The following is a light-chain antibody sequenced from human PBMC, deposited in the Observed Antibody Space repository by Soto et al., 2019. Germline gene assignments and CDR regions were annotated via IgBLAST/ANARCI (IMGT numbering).Light chain of an antibody. CDR3: QQYSNYPWT. CDR2: KAS. V-gene: IGKV1-5*03. Sequence: DIQMTQCPSTLSASVGDRVTITCRASQSISSWLAWYQQKPGKAPKLLIYKASSLESGVPSRFSGSGSGTEFTLTIRSLQSDDFAIYHCQQYSNYPWTFGQGTKVDIK. CDR1: QSISSW. J-gene: IGKJ1*01.